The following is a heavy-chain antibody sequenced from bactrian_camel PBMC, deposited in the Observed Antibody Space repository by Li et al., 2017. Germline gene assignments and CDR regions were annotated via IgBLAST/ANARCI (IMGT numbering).Heavy chain of an antibody. CDR1: GFTFSSCT. D-gene: IGHD7*01. CDR2: SALGDAT. Sequence: VQLVESGGGAVQDGGSLRLSCAASGFTFSSCTMRWVRQAPGKGLEWVSTSALGDATYYADSVKGRFTISRDNAKNTLYLQLDSLKTEDTATYYCAKGRPRLGLVAADLDRGQGTQVTVS. V-gene: IGHV3S31*01. J-gene: IGHJ4*01. CDR3: AKGRPRLGLVAADLD.